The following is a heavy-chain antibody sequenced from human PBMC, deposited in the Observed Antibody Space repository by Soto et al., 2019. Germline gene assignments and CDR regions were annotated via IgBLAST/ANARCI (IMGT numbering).Heavy chain of an antibody. D-gene: IGHD3-22*01. CDR3: ARDDYYDSSGYYSTKYYYYGMDV. J-gene: IGHJ6*01. CDR2: IYGSGSA. V-gene: IGHV4-59*01. CDR1: GGSISDYY. Sequence: SETLSLTCTVSGGSISDYYWSWIRQPPGKELEWIGYIYGSGSANYNPSIRSRVTISVQTSKNQFSLKLSSVTAEDTAVYYCARDDYYDSSGYYSTKYYYYGMDVWGQGTTVTVSS.